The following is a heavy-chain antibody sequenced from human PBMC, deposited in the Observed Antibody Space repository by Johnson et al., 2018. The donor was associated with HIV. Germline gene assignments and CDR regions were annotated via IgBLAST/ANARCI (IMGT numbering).Heavy chain of an antibody. CDR2: ISYDGSNK. D-gene: IGHD1-26*01. V-gene: IGHV3-30*14. J-gene: IGHJ3*02. Sequence: QVQLVESGGGVVQPGGSLRLSCAASGFTVSSNYMSWVRQAPGKGLEWVAVISYDGSNKYYADSVKGRFTISRDNSKDTLYLQMNSLRAEDTAVYYCTTEVGATQNAFDIWGQGTMVTVSS. CDR1: GFTVSSNY. CDR3: TTEVGATQNAFDI.